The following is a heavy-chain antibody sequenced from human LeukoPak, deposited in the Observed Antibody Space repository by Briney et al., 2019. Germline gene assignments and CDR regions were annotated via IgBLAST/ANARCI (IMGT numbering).Heavy chain of an antibody. Sequence: PSETLSLTCTVSGGSISGYYWNWIRQPPGKGLEWLGYIHSSGNTGYNPSLRSRVTMSVDTSKNQFSLKLNSVTATDTAVYYCGRAGRYCSGGSCYGENWFDPWGQGTLVTVSS. CDR1: GGSISGYY. J-gene: IGHJ5*02. D-gene: IGHD2-15*01. CDR2: IHSSGNT. V-gene: IGHV4-59*01. CDR3: GRAGRYCSGGSCYGENWFDP.